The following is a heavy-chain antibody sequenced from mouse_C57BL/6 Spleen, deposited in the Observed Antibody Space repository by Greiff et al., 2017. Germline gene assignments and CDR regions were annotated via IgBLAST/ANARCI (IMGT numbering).Heavy chain of an antibody. J-gene: IGHJ1*03. CDR3: ARRSNSRYFDV. V-gene: IGHV1-50*01. CDR2: IAPSDSYT. D-gene: IGHD2-5*01. Sequence: QVQLQQPGAELVKPGASVKLSCKASGYTFTSYWLPWVKQRPGQGLEWLGEIAPSDSYTNYTQQFKGKATLTVDTSSSTAYMQLSSLTSEDSAVYYCARRSNSRYFDVGGTGTTVTVSS. CDR1: GYTFTSYW.